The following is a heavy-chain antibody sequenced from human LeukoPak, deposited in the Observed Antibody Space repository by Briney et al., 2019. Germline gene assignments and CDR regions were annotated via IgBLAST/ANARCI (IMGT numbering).Heavy chain of an antibody. J-gene: IGHJ4*02. CDR3: GSQREWSLTEYHFVY. Sequence: SETLSLTCTVSGYSISSGYHYGWIRQPPGKGLEWIGSVHQSGSTYYNPSLKSRVTISIDNSKNQFSLKLTSVTAADTAVYYCGSQREWSLTEYHFVYWGQGTLVTVSS. V-gene: IGHV4-38-2*02. D-gene: IGHD3-3*01. CDR2: VHQSGST. CDR1: GYSISSGYH.